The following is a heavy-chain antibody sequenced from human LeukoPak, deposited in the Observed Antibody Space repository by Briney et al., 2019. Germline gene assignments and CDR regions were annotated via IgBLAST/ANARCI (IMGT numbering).Heavy chain of an antibody. CDR3: ARISWTAAAFYFDY. Sequence: SQTLSLTCTVSGGSISSGGYYWSWIRQHPGKGLEWIGYIYYSGSTYYNPSLKSRVTISVDTSKNQFSLKLSSVTAADTAVYYCARISWTAAAFYFDYWGQGTLVTVSS. V-gene: IGHV4-31*03. CDR1: GGSISSGGYY. CDR2: IYYSGST. D-gene: IGHD6-13*01. J-gene: IGHJ4*02.